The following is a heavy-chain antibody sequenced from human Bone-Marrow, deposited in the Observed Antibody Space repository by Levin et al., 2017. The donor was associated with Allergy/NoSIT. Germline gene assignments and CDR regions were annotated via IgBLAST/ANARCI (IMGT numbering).Heavy chain of an antibody. Sequence: SCAASGFTFSSYWMSWVRQAPGKGLEWVANTKNDGTEKYYVDSVRGRFTLSRDNAKNSVYLHMTSLRVDDTAVYYCARNWRSAFDSWGQGTMVTVSS. CDR2: TKNDGTEK. CDR1: GFTFSSYW. D-gene: IGHD2-8*02. CDR3: ARNWRSAFDS. J-gene: IGHJ3*02. V-gene: IGHV3-7*04.